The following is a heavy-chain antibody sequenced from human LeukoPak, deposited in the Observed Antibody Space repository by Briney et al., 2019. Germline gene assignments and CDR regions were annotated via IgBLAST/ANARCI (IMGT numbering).Heavy chain of an antibody. V-gene: IGHV3-30-3*01. Sequence: PGGSLRLSCAASGFTFSNYAMHWVRQAPGKGLEWVAVISYDGSNKYYADSVKGRFTISRDNSKNTLYLQMNSLRAEDTAVYYCARDGQLWFGELLYGYYYYYMDVWGKGTTVTVSS. D-gene: IGHD3-10*01. CDR1: GFTFSNYA. CDR3: ARDGQLWFGELLYGYYYYYMDV. CDR2: ISYDGSNK. J-gene: IGHJ6*03.